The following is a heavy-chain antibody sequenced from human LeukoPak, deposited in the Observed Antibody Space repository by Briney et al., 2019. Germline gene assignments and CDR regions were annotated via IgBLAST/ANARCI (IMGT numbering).Heavy chain of an antibody. J-gene: IGHJ3*02. CDR3: ARVLGRADDAFDI. CDR1: GFTFSSYS. D-gene: IGHD2/OR15-2a*01. V-gene: IGHV3-48*01. CDR2: ISSSSSTI. Sequence: WESLRLSCAVSGFTFSSYSMNWVRQAPGQGLEWDSYISSSSSTIYYADSVKGRFTSSRDYAKNSLYLQMNSLRAEDTAVYYCARVLGRADDAFDIWGQGTMVTVSS.